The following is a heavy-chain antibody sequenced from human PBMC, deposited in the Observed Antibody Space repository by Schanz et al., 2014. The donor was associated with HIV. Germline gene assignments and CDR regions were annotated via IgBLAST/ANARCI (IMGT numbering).Heavy chain of an antibody. V-gene: IGHV3-33*01. D-gene: IGHD2-15*01. CDR3: ARRSTPGGYYGMDV. CDR2: IWYDGSYK. J-gene: IGHJ6*02. CDR1: GFTFSNFA. Sequence: QVQLVESGGGVVQPGRSLRLSCAASGFTFSNFAMHWVRQAPGKGLEWAAVIWYDGSYKYYADSVKGRFTISRDNSKNTLYLQMNSLRAEDTAVYYCARRSTPGGYYGMDVWGQGTTVTVSS.